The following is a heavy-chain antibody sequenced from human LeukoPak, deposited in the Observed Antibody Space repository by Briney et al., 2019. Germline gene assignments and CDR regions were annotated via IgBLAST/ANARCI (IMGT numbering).Heavy chain of an antibody. Sequence: SETLSLTCAVYGGSFSGYYWSWIRQPPGKGLEWIGEINHSGSTNYNPSLKSRVTISVDTSKSQFSLKLSSVTAADTAVYYCARCPSSGYLFDYWGQGTLVTVSS. J-gene: IGHJ4*02. CDR3: ARCPSSGYLFDY. CDR2: INHSGST. D-gene: IGHD3-22*01. V-gene: IGHV4-34*01. CDR1: GGSFSGYY.